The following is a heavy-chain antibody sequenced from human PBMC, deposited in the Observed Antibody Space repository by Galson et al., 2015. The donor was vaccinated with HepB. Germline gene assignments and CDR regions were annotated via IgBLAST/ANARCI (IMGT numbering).Heavy chain of an antibody. Sequence: SVKVSCKASGYTFTGYYMHWVRQAPGQGLEWMGGINPKSGGTNYAQKFQGRVAMTRDTSVSTVYMELSRLRSDDTAVYYCAKALWLPRFDYWGQGTLVSVSS. CDR1: GYTFTGYY. CDR2: INPKSGGT. CDR3: AKALWLPRFDY. D-gene: IGHD3-10*01. V-gene: IGHV1-2*02. J-gene: IGHJ4*02.